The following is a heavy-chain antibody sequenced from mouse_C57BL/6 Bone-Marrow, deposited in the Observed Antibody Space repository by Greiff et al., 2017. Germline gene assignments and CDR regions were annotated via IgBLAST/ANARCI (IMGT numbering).Heavy chain of an antibody. J-gene: IGHJ2*01. D-gene: IGHD2-5*01. V-gene: IGHV5-4*01. CDR1: GFTFSSYA. CDR2: ISDGGSYT. Sequence: EVQVVESGGGLVKPGGSLKLSCAASGFTFSSYAMSWVRQTPEKRLEWVATISDGGSYTYYPDNVKGRFTLSRDNAKNNLYLQMSHLKSEDTAMYYCARENYSNYIDYWGQGTTLTVSS. CDR3: ARENYSNYIDY.